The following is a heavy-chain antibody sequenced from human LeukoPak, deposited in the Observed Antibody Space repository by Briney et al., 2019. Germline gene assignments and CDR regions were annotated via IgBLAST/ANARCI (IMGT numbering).Heavy chain of an antibody. D-gene: IGHD3-10*01. V-gene: IGHV1-8*01. CDR2: MNPNSGNT. CDR1: GYTFTSYD. J-gene: IGHJ5*02. CDR3: GTTMVRGEPNNWFDP. Sequence: ASVKVSCKASGYTFTSYDINWVRQATGQGLEWMGWMNPNSGNTGYAQKFQGRVTMTRNTSISTAYMELSSLRSEDTAVYYCGTTMVRGEPNNWFDPWGQGTLVTVSS.